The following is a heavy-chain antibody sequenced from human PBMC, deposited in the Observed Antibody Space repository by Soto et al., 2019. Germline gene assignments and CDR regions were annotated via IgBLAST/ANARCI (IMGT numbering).Heavy chain of an antibody. CDR3: ARAGLPPYYYYGMDV. J-gene: IGHJ6*02. D-gene: IGHD4-17*01. CDR1: GFTFSSYS. V-gene: IGHV3-21*01. Sequence: SLRLSCAASGFTFSSYSMNWVRQAPGKGLEWVSSISSSSSYIYYADSVKGRFTISRDNAKNSLYLQMNSLRAEDTAVYYCARAGLPPYYYYGMDVWGQGTTVTVSS. CDR2: ISSSSSYI.